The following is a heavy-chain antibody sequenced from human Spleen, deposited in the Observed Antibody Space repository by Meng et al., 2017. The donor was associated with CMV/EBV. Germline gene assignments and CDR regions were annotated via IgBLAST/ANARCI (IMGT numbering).Heavy chain of an antibody. J-gene: IGHJ2*01. CDR3: ARRAYGDYVDWYFDL. CDR1: GYTFTGYY. Sequence: ASVKVSCKASGYTFTGYYMHWVRQATGQGFEWMGWMNPNSDSAGYAQKFQGRVTITWNTSLSTAYMDLGSLTSEDTAVYYCARRAYGDYVDWYFDLWGRGTLVTV. CDR2: MNPNSDSA. D-gene: IGHD4-17*01. V-gene: IGHV1-8*03.